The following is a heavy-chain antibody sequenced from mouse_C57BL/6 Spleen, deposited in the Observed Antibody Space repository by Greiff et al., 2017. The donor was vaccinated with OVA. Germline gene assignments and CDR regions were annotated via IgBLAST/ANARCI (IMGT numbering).Heavy chain of an antibody. V-gene: IGHV5-4*01. J-gene: IGHJ2*01. CDR3: ARDRFGYYFDY. CDR2: ISDGGSYT. CDR1: GFTFSSYA. Sequence: EVQLVESGGGLVKPGGSLKLSCAASGFTFSSYAMSWVRQTPEKRLEWVATISDGGSYTYYPDNVKGRFTISRDNAKNNLYLQMGHLKSEDTAMYYCARDRFGYYFDYWGQGTTLTVSS.